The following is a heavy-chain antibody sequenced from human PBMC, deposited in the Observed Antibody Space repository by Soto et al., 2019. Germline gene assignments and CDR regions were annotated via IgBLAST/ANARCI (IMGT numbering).Heavy chain of an antibody. CDR2: IWYDGSNK. CDR1: GFTFSSYG. V-gene: IGHV3-33*01. CDR3: ARETGGPLYGMDV. J-gene: IGHJ6*02. Sequence: QVQLVESGGGVVQPGRSLRLSCAVSGFTFSSYGMHWFRQAPGMGLEWVAVIWYDGSNKCYADSVKGRFSISRDDSKNTLYLQLNSLRPQDTAVYYCARETGGPLYGMDVWGQGTTVTVSS. D-gene: IGHD7-27*01.